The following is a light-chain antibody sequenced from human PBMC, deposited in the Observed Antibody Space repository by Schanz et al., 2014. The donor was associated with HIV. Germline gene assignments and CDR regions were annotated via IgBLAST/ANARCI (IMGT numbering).Light chain of an antibody. V-gene: IGLV6-57*04. CDR2: EDN. Sequence: NFMLTQPHSVSESPGKTVTISCTRSSGSIASNYVQWYQQRPGSGPTTVIYEDNQRPSGVPDRFSGSKSGTSASLAISGLQSEDEADYFCSTWDDSLKGWVFGGGTKLTVL. J-gene: IGLJ3*02. CDR1: SGSIASNY. CDR3: STWDDSLKGWV.